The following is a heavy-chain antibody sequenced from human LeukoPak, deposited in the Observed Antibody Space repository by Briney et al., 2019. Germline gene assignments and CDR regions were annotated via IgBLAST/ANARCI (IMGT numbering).Heavy chain of an antibody. CDR3: ARALPLSGNYFDY. CDR1: GGSISSHY. V-gene: IGHV4-59*11. D-gene: IGHD1-26*01. Sequence: SETLSLTCTVSGGSISSHYWSWIRQPPGKGLEWIGYIYYSGSTKYNPSLKSRVTISVDTSKNQFSLKLSSVTAADTAVYYCARALPLSGNYFDYWGQGTLVTVSS. CDR2: IYYSGST. J-gene: IGHJ4*02.